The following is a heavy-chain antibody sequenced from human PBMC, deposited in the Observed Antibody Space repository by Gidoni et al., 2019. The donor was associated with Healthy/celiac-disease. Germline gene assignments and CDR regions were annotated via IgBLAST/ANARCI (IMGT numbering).Heavy chain of an antibody. J-gene: IGHJ4*02. CDR3: ARDLIAVAGRD. V-gene: IGHV3-21*01. CDR2: ISSSSSYI. Sequence: EVQLVESGGGLVKPGGSRRLPCAASGFTFSSYSMTWVRQAPGKGLAWVSSISSSSSYIYYADSVKGRFTISRDNAKNSLYLQMNSRRAEDTAVYYCARDLIAVAGRDWGQGTLVTVSS. CDR1: GFTFSSYS. D-gene: IGHD6-19*01.